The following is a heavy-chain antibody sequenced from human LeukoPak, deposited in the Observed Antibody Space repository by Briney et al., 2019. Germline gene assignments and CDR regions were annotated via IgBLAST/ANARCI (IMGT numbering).Heavy chain of an antibody. CDR3: AKVQTSSSFPYYYYMDV. Sequence: PGGSLRLSCTASGFTFSSYAMHWVRQAPGKGLEWVAVIWYDGSNKYYADSVKGRFTISRDNSKNTLYLQMNSLRAEDTAVYYCAKVQTSSSFPYYYYMDVWGKGTTVTVSS. D-gene: IGHD6-6*01. CDR1: GFTFSSYA. V-gene: IGHV3-33*03. J-gene: IGHJ6*03. CDR2: IWYDGSNK.